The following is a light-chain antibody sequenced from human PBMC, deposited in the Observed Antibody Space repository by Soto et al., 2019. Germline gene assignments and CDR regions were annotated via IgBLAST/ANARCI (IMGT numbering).Light chain of an antibody. CDR1: QSVDTY. CDR2: EAS. CDR3: QQRSNWPPRIT. V-gene: IGKV3-11*01. J-gene: IGKJ3*01. Sequence: EIVLTQSPATLSLSPGERATLSCRASQSVDTYLAWYQQKPGQAPRLLIYEASNRAAGIPVRFSGSGSGTDFTLTISSLEPEDFAVYYCQQRSNWPPRITFGPGTKVDIK.